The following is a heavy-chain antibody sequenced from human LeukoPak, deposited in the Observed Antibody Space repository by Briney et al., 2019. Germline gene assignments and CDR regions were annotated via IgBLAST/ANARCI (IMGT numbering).Heavy chain of an antibody. CDR1: GFTFSSYA. D-gene: IGHD2-8*02. J-gene: IGHJ6*03. CDR3: ARASVGWWHDRPYYMDV. V-gene: IGHV3-30*04. Sequence: GGSLRLSCAASGFTFSSYAMHWVRQAPGKGLGWVAVISYDGSNKYYAGSVKGRFTISRDNSKNTLYLQMNSLRVEDTAVYYCARASVGWWHDRPYYMDVWGKGTTVTVSS. CDR2: ISYDGSNK.